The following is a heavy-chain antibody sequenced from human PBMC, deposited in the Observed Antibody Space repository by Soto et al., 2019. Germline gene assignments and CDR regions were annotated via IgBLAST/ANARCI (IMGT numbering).Heavy chain of an antibody. CDR2: INAGNGNT. CDR3: ARFSVDSSGYRYDY. Sequence: SVKVSCKASGYTFTSYAMHWVRQAPGQRLEWVGWINAGNGNTKYSQKFQGRVTITRDTSASTAYMELSSLRSEDTAVYYCARFSVDSSGYRYDYWGQGTLVTVSS. J-gene: IGHJ4*02. CDR1: GYTFTSYA. V-gene: IGHV1-3*01. D-gene: IGHD3-22*01.